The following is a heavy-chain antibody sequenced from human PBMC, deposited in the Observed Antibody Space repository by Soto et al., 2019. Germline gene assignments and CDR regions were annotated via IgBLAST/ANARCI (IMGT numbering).Heavy chain of an antibody. CDR3: TSGVNWNDVSDY. V-gene: IGHV4-59*01. D-gene: IGHD1-1*01. J-gene: IGHJ4*02. CDR2: IYSDGRT. CDR1: GGSTASYY. Sequence: PPTLSLTCTDPGGSTASYYWRWVRQPPGKGLEWIVYIYSDGRTNYNPSLKSRVTISVDTSKNQFSLKLRSVTAADTAVYYCTSGVNWNDVSDYWGQGTLVTVS.